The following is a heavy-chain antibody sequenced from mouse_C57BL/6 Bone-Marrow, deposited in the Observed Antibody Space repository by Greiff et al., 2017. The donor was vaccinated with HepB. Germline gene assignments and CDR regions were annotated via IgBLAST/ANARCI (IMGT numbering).Heavy chain of an antibody. V-gene: IGHV5-17*01. J-gene: IGHJ1*03. CDR2: ISSGSSTI. CDR3: ARGPYGSSHWYFDV. Sequence: VHLVESGGGLVKPGGSLKLSCAASGFTFSDYGMHWVRQAPEKGLEWVAYISSGSSTIYYADTVKGRFTISRDNAKNTLFLQMTSLRSEDTAMYYCARGPYGSSHWYFDVWGTGTTVTVSS. D-gene: IGHD1-1*01. CDR1: GFTFSDYG.